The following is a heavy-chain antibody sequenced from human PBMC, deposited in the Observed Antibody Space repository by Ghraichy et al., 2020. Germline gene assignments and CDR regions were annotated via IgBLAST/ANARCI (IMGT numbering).Heavy chain of an antibody. D-gene: IGHD5-24*01. CDR1: GGTFSSYA. CDR3: AREGRFRDGYNANDY. Sequence: SVKVSCKASGGTFSSYAISWVRQAPGQGLEWMGGIIPIFGTANYAQKFQGRVTITADESTSTAYMELSSLRSEDTAVYYCAREGRFRDGYNANDYWGQGTLVTVSS. J-gene: IGHJ4*02. V-gene: IGHV1-69*13. CDR2: IIPIFGTA.